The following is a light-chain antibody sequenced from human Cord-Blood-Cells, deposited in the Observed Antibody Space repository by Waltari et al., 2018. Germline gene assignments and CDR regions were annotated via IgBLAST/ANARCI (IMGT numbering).Light chain of an antibody. J-gene: IGLJ1*01. V-gene: IGLV2-23*01. CDR1: SSDVRSYNL. CDR2: EGS. Sequence: QSALTQPASVSGSLGKLIAISCTGTSSDVRSYNLVSWYQQHPGKAPKLMIDEGSKRPSGVSNRFSGSKSGNTASLTISGLQAEDEADYYCCSYAGSSTSLYVFGTGTKVTVL. CDR3: CSYAGSSTSLYV.